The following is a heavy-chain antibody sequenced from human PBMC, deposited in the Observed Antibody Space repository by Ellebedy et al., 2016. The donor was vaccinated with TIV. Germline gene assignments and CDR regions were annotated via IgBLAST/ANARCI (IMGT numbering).Heavy chain of an antibody. Sequence: GESLKISCAVSGFTFSDYGIHWVRQAPGKGLEWVAFIRLDGNKKYFANSVKGRFTISRDKSKNTMYLQMNSLRAGDTAVYYCAGHGDRAMTHWGQGTLVTVSS. D-gene: IGHD5-18*01. CDR1: GFTFSDYG. V-gene: IGHV3-30*02. CDR3: AGHGDRAMTH. J-gene: IGHJ4*02. CDR2: IRLDGNKK.